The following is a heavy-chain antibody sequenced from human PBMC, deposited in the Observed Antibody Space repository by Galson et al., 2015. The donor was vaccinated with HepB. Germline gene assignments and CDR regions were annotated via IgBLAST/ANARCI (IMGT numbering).Heavy chain of an antibody. D-gene: IGHD3-16*01. CDR3: TRRGGDYKGMDV. Sequence: SLRLSCAASGFTFSGSAMHWVRQASGKGLEWVGRIRSKANSYATAYAASVKGRFTISRDDSKNTAYLQMNSLKTEDTAVYYCTRRGGDYKGMDVWGQGTTVTVSS. V-gene: IGHV3-73*01. CDR2: IRSKANSYAT. J-gene: IGHJ6*02. CDR1: GFTFSGSA.